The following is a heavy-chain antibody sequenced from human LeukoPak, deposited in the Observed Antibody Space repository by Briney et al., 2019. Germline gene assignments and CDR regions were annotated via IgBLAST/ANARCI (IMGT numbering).Heavy chain of an antibody. V-gene: IGHV1-46*01. D-gene: IGHD1-26*01. Sequence: ASVKVSCKASGYTFTSYYMHWVRQAPGQGLEWMGIINPSGGSTSYAQKFQGRVTMTRDMSTSTVYMELSSLRSEDTAVYYCARTSGSYDGRRGWFDPWGQGTLVTVSS. CDR1: GYTFTSYY. CDR2: INPSGGST. CDR3: ARTSGSYDGRRGWFDP. J-gene: IGHJ5*02.